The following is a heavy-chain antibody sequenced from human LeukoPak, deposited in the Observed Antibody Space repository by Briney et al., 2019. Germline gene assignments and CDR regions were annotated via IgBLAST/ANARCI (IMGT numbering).Heavy chain of an antibody. J-gene: IGHJ4*02. D-gene: IGHD2-21*01. CDR2: INENGAIT. CDR3: ASRYCGSEGCYPAFDY. CDR1: GFSFTNYG. Sequence: GGSLRLSCAASGFSFTNYGMSWVRQAPGKGLEWISAINENGAITKYADSVRGRFTISRDNSKDTLYLQINSLRVEDTAVYYCASRYCGSEGCYPAFDYWGQGTLVTVSS. V-gene: IGHV3-23*01.